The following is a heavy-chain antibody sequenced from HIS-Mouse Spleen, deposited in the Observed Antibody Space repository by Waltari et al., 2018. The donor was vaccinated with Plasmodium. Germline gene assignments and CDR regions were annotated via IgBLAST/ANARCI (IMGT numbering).Heavy chain of an antibody. CDR1: GFTFRSYW. CDR2: IKQDGSEK. J-gene: IGHJ2*01. V-gene: IGHV3-7*01. CDR3: ASSWYWYFDL. Sequence: EVQLVESGGGLVQPGGSLRLCCAASGFTFRSYWRGWVRQAPGKGLEWVANIKQDGSEKYYVDSVKGRFTISRDNAKNSLYLQMNSLRAEDTAVYYCASSWYWYFDLWGRGTLVTVSS. D-gene: IGHD6-13*01.